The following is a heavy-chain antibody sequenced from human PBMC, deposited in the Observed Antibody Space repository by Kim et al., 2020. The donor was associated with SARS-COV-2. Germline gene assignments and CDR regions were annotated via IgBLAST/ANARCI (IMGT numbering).Heavy chain of an antibody. CDR3: TTGEQLVYYFDY. CDR2: IKSKTDGGTT. Sequence: GGSLRLSCAASGFTFSNAWMSWVRQAPGKGLEWVGRIKSKTDGGTTDYAAPVKGRFTISRDDSKNTLYLQMNSLKTEDTAVYYCTTGEQLVYYFDYWGQGTLVTVSS. J-gene: IGHJ4*02. D-gene: IGHD6-13*01. V-gene: IGHV3-15*01. CDR1: GFTFSNAW.